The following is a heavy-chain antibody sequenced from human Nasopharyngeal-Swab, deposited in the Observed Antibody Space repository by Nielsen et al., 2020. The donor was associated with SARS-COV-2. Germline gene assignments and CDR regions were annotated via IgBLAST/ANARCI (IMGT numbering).Heavy chain of an antibody. J-gene: IGHJ4*02. CDR1: GFTFSSYG. Sequence: GESLKISCAASGFTFSSYGMHWVRQAPGKGLEYVSAISSNGGSTYYANSVKGRFTISRDNSKNTLYLQMGSLRAEDMAVYYCARVVVAATLDYWGQGTLVTVSS. V-gene: IGHV3-64*01. D-gene: IGHD2-15*01. CDR3: ARVVVAATLDY. CDR2: ISSNGGST.